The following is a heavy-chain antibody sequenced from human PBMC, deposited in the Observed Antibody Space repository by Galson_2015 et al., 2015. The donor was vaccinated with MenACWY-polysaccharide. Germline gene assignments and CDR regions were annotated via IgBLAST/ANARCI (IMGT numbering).Heavy chain of an antibody. CDR1: GGSINSYH. Sequence: ETLSLTCTVSGGSINSYHWSWIRQPPGKGLEWIGYIYYSGSTSYNPSLIYNPSLKSRVTISADTSKNQCSLNLRSVTAADTAVYFCARDPNYGDKGGDDNFDIWGQGTMVTVSS. V-gene: IGHV4-59*01. J-gene: IGHJ3*02. CDR3: ARDPNYGDKGGDDNFDI. CDR2: IYYSGST. D-gene: IGHD4-23*01.